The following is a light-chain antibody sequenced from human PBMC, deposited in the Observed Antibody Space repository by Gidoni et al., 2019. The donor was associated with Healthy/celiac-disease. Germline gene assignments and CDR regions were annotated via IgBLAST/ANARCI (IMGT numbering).Light chain of an antibody. CDR1: QSVSSN. V-gene: IGKV3-15*01. CDR2: GAS. Sequence: EIVLTQSPPPLSLSPGERATLSCRASQSVSSNLAWYQQKPGQAPRLLIYGASTRATGIPARFSGSGSGTEFTLTISSLQSEDFAVYYCQQYNNWPSGFTFGRGTKVEIK. CDR3: QQYNNWPSGFT. J-gene: IGKJ4*01.